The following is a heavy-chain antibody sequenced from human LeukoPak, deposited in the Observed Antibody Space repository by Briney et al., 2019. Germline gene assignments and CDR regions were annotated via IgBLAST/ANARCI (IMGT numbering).Heavy chain of an antibody. CDR1: GFTFSSYT. Sequence: GGSLRLSCAASGFTFSSYTMSWVRQAPGKGLEWVSTISGSGGRTYSADSAKGRFTISRDNSKNTLYLQMKSLRAEDTAVYYCAKSVWFGELFLPEFDYWGQGSLVTVSS. D-gene: IGHD3-10*01. V-gene: IGHV3-23*01. J-gene: IGHJ4*02. CDR2: ISGSGGRT. CDR3: AKSVWFGELFLPEFDY.